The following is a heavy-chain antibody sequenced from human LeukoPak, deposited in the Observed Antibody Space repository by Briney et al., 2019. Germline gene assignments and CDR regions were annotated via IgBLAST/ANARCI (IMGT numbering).Heavy chain of an antibody. CDR2: ISSNGGTT. J-gene: IGHJ4*02. CDR3: ARRYSNGYLDY. Sequence: GGSLRLSCAASGFTFSNYAMQWVRQAPGKGLEYVSVISSNGGTTYYADSVKDRFTISRDNSKNTLYLQMGSLRADDMAVYYCARRYSNGYLDYWAQGTLITVSS. CDR1: GFTFSNYA. D-gene: IGHD4-11*01. V-gene: IGHV3-64*02.